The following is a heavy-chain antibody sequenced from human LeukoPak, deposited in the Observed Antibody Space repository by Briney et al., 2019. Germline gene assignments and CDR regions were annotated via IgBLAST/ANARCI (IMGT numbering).Heavy chain of an antibody. CDR1: GGSISSYY. Sequence: SETLSLTCTVSGGSISSYYWSWIRQPPGKGLEWIGYIYYSGSTNYNPSLKSRVTISVDTSKNQFSLKLSSVTAADTAVYYCARGINPSDYWGQGTLVTVSS. D-gene: IGHD2/OR15-2a*01. V-gene: IGHV4-59*01. J-gene: IGHJ4*02. CDR3: ARGINPSDY. CDR2: IYYSGST.